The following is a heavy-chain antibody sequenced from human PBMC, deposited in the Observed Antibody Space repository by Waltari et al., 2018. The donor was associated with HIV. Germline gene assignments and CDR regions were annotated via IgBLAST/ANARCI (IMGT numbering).Heavy chain of an antibody. D-gene: IGHD3-16*02. J-gene: IGHJ4*02. V-gene: IGHV4-61*02. CDR3: VREGGGIVFIPWYFDH. Sequence: VQLQESGPGLVQPSHTLSLTCSVSCGSNRRVNHSWHGVRQPAGKGLEWIGRVDASGSTKYNPSLKSRVTISMDTSKNQFSLRLTSMTAADPAVYYCVREGGGIVFIPWYFDHWGQGALVTVSS. CDR1: CGSNRRVNHS. CDR2: VDASGST.